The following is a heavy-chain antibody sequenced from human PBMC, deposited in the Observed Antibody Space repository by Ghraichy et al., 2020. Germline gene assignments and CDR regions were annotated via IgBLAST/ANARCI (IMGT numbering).Heavy chain of an antibody. CDR1: RVTFKNYG. D-gene: IGHD4-17*01. CDR2: IWYDGSNQ. CDR3: VRDKNKFGYYRCGD. J-gene: IGHJ4*02. V-gene: IGHV3-33*01. Sequence: GGSLRLSCTMSRVTFKNYGFNWVRQAPGKGLEWVGVIWYDGSNQYYADSVKGRFTISRDNSKNTLYLQMNRLTAEDTATYYCVRDKNKFGYYRCGDWGQGAQVIVSS.